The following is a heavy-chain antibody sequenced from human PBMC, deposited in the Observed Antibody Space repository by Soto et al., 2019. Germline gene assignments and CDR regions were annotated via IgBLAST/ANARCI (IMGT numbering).Heavy chain of an antibody. D-gene: IGHD1-7*01. J-gene: IGHJ6*02. CDR3: ARDPGITGSTGYFYYGMDV. CDR2: IIPIFGTA. CDR1: GGTFSSYA. V-gene: IGHV1-69*06. Sequence: GASVKVSCKASGGTFSSYAISWVRQAPGQGLEWMGGIIPIFGTANYEQKFQGRVTITADKSTSTAYMELSSLRSEDTAVYYCARDPGITGSTGYFYYGMDVWGQGTTVTVSS.